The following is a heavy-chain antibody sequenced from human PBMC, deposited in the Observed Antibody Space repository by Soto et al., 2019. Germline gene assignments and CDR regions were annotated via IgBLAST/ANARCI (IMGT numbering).Heavy chain of an antibody. Sequence: QVQLQESGPGLVKPSGTLSLTCAVSGGSISSSNWWRWVRQPPGKGLEWIGEIYHSGSTNYNPSLKSRVTISVDNSKNQFSLKLSSVTAADTAVYYCARRGRGDIVVVPAALNWFDPWGQGTLVTVSS. D-gene: IGHD2-2*01. CDR2: IYHSGST. CDR3: ARRGRGDIVVVPAALNWFDP. V-gene: IGHV4-4*02. J-gene: IGHJ5*02. CDR1: GGSISSSNW.